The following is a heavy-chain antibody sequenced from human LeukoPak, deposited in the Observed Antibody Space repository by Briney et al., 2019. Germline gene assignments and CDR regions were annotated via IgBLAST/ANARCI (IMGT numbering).Heavy chain of an antibody. CDR1: EFTFSTYW. CDR3: ARDRVVVSPGSFDY. J-gene: IGHJ4*02. CDR2: IKHDGSEK. Sequence: GGSLRLSCAASEFTFSTYWMSWVRQAPGQGLEWVANIKHDGSEKYYVDSVKGRFTISRDNAKNSLYPQMSSLRAEDTAVYYCARDRVVVSPGSFDYWGLGTLVTVSS. D-gene: IGHD3-22*01. V-gene: IGHV3-7*04.